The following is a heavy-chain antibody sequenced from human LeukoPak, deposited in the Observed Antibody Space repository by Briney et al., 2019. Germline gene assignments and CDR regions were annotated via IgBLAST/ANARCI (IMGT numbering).Heavy chain of an antibody. J-gene: IGHJ4*02. D-gene: IGHD1-26*01. Sequence: SETLSLTCTVSGGSISTYYWSWIRQPPGKGLEFIGNIYYTGSTIYNPSLKSRVTISVDTSENQFSLKLSSVTTADTAVYYCARFRPSESGIWEVTSLDFWGQGTLVTVSS. V-gene: IGHV4-59*03. CDR2: IYYTGST. CDR3: ARFRPSESGIWEVTSLDF. CDR1: GGSISTYY.